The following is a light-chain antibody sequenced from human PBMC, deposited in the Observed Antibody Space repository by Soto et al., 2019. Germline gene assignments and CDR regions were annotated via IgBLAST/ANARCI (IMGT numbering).Light chain of an antibody. V-gene: IGKV3-11*01. J-gene: IGKJ4*01. CDR1: QRVSRY. Sequence: EIVLTQSPATLSLSPGERATLSCRASQRVSRYLAWYQQKPGQAPRLLIYDASNRATGIPARFSGSGSWTEFTLTISSLEPEDFAVYYCQQRSNWPPLTVGGGTKVEIK. CDR2: DAS. CDR3: QQRSNWPPLT.